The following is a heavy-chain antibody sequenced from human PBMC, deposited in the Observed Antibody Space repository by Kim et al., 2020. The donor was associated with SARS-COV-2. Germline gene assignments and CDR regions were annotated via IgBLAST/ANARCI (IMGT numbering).Heavy chain of an antibody. CDR2: ISGSGGST. CDR1: GFTFSSYA. D-gene: IGHD2-2*01. Sequence: GGSLRLSCAASGFTFSSYAMSWVRQAPGKGLEWVSAISGSGGSTYYADSVKGRFTISRDNSKNTLYLQMNSLRAEDTAVYYCAKDSVGGVPAANDFDYWGQGTLVTVSS. V-gene: IGHV3-23*01. J-gene: IGHJ4*02. CDR3: AKDSVGGVPAANDFDY.